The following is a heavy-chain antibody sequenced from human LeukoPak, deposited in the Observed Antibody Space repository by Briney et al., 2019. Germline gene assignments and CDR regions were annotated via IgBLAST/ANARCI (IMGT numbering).Heavy chain of an antibody. Sequence: SETLSLTCAVSGGSISSSNWWSWVRQPPGKGLEWIGEIYHSGSTNYNPSLKSRVTISVDTSKNQFSLKLSSVTAADTAVYYCARHSLARPRGYYFDYWGQGTLVTVSS. D-gene: IGHD6-6*01. CDR2: IYHSGST. V-gene: IGHV4-4*02. CDR1: GGSISSSNW. CDR3: ARHSLARPRGYYFDY. J-gene: IGHJ4*02.